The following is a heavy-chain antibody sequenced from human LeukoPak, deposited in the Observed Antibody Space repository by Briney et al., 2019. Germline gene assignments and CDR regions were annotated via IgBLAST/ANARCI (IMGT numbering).Heavy chain of an antibody. J-gene: IGHJ4*02. Sequence: ASVKVSCKASGYTFTGYYVHWVRQAPGQGLEWMGWINPHSGGTNYAQKFQGRVTLTRDTSISTAYMDLSRLTSDDTAVYYCARGRAGDYFDYWGQGTLVTVSS. CDR1: GYTFTGYY. V-gene: IGHV1-2*02. CDR3: ARGRAGDYFDY. CDR2: INPHSGGT.